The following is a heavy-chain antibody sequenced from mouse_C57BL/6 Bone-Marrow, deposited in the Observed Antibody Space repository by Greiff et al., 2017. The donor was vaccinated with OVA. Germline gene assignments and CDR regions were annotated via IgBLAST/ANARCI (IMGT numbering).Heavy chain of an antibody. CDR2: ISDGGSYT. CDR3: ARDGSNWAWFAY. J-gene: IGHJ3*01. CDR1: GFTFSSYA. Sequence: EVQVVESGGGLVKPGGSLKLSCAASGFTFSSYAMSWVRQTPEKRLEWVATISDGGSYTYYPDNVKGRFTISRDNAKNNLYLQMSHLKSEDTAMYYCARDGSNWAWFAYWGQGTLVTVFA. V-gene: IGHV5-4*01. D-gene: IGHD4-1*02.